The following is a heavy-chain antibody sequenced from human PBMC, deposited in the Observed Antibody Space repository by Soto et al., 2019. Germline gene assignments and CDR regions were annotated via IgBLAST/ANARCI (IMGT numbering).Heavy chain of an antibody. CDR1: GFTFSSYD. D-gene: IGHD3-3*01. V-gene: IGHV3-23*01. CDR2: ISGSGGST. J-gene: IGHJ4*02. CDR3: AKDTYDFWSGYYGAPYDY. Sequence: PGGSLRLSCAASGFTFSSYDMSWVRQAPGKGLEWVSAISGSGGSTYYADSVKGRFTISRDNSKNTLYLQMNSLRAEDTAVYYCAKDTYDFWSGYYGAPYDYWGQGTLVTVSS.